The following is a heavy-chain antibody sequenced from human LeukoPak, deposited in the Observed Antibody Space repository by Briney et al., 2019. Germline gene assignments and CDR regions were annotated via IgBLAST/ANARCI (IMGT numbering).Heavy chain of an antibody. V-gene: IGHV4-39*07. CDR3: ARAVSGSSYDAFDI. CDR2: IYYSGST. J-gene: IGHJ3*02. Sequence: SETLSLTCTVSGGSISSSSYYWGWIRQPPGKGLEWIGSIYYSGSTYYNPSLKSRVTISVDTSKNQFSLKLSSVTAADTAVYYCARAVSGSSYDAFDIWGQGTMVTVSS. CDR1: GGSISSSSYY. D-gene: IGHD1-26*01.